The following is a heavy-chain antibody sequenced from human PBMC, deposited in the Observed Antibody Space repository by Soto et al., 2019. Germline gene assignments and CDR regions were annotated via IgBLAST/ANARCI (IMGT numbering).Heavy chain of an antibody. CDR3: ARFGTYYDSSGFLY. J-gene: IGHJ4*02. D-gene: IGHD3-22*01. Sequence: EVQLVESGGGLVQPGGSLRLSCAASGFTFGHYWMHWVRQAPGKGLVWVSRVNSDGSSAGYADSVKGRFTISRDNAKNTLYLQMNSLRAEDTAVYYSARFGTYYDSSGFLYWGQGALVTVSS. CDR1: GFTFGHYW. CDR2: VNSDGSSA. V-gene: IGHV3-74*01.